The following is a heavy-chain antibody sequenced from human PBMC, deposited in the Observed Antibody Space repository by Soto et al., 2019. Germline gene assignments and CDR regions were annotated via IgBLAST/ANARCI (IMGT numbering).Heavy chain of an antibody. CDR3: AKGTAVARQHFAN. D-gene: IGHD6-19*01. Sequence: QVQVVESGGGVVQPERSLRLSCAISGFTFSDFGMHWVRQAPGKGLEWVAAISGDGSDKYYVGSVQGRFTISRDNTNNALYLQMHSLRSEDTAVYYCAKGTAVARQHFANWGQGTLVTVSS. J-gene: IGHJ4*02. V-gene: IGHV3-30*18. CDR1: GFTFSDFG. CDR2: ISGDGSDK.